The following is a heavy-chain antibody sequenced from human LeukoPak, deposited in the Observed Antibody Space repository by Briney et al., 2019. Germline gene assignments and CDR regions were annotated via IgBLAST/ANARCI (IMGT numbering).Heavy chain of an antibody. D-gene: IGHD3-10*01. CDR3: ASVTMVRGVPWAFDH. CDR2: IYPGDSDT. Sequence: GESLKISCKGSGYSFTSYWIGWVRQMPGKGLEWMGIIYPGDSDTRYSPSFQGQVTISADKSISTAYLQWSSLKASGTAMYYCASVTMVRGVPWAFDHWGQGTLVTVSS. V-gene: IGHV5-51*01. CDR1: GYSFTSYW. J-gene: IGHJ4*02.